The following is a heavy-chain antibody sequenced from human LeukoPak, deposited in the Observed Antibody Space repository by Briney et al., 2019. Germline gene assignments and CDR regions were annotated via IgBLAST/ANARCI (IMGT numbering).Heavy chain of an antibody. Sequence: SETLSLTCAVYGGSFSGYYWSWIRQPPGKGLEWIGYIYYGGSTNYNPSLKSRVTISVDTSKNQFSLKLSSVTAADTAVYYCARSGADDYFDYWGQGTLVTVSS. V-gene: IGHV4-59*01. CDR1: GGSFSGYY. CDR2: IYYGGST. CDR3: ARSGADDYFDY. J-gene: IGHJ4*02.